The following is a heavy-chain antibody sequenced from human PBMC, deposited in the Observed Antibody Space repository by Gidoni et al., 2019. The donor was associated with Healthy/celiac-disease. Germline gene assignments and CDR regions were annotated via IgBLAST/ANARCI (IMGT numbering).Heavy chain of an antibody. CDR1: GFTFSSSG. J-gene: IGHJ4*02. CDR3: ATIKTIFGVVIIPALDY. Sequence: QVQLVESGGGVVQPGRSLRLSCAASGFTFSSSGMHWVRQAPGKGLEWVAVISYDGSNKYYADSVKGRFTISRDNSKNTLYLQMNSLRAEDTAVYYCATIKTIFGVVIIPALDYWGQGTLVTVSS. D-gene: IGHD3-3*01. CDR2: ISYDGSNK. V-gene: IGHV3-30*03.